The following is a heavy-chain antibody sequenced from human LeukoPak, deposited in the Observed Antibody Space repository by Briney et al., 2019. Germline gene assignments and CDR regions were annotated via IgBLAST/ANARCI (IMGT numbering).Heavy chain of an antibody. Sequence: SVKVSCKASGGTFSSYAISWVRQAPGQGLEWMGGIIPIFGTANYAQKFQGRVTITADESTSTAYMELSSLRSEDTAVYYCARVNDCSGGGCYPDFDYWGQGTLVTVSS. D-gene: IGHD2-15*01. V-gene: IGHV1-69*01. CDR1: GGTFSSYA. CDR3: ARVNDCSGGGCYPDFDY. CDR2: IIPIFGTA. J-gene: IGHJ4*02.